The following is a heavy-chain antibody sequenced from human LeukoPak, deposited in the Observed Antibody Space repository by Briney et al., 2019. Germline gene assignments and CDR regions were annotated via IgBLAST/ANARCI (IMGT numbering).Heavy chain of an antibody. Sequence: PGGSLRLSCAASGFTFSRYAMHWVRQAPGKGLEPVSFIRYDGTNKYYADSVKGRFTISRDNSKNTLYLQMNSLRAEDTAVYYCARRGGYRYYWGQGTLVTVSS. D-gene: IGHD6-13*01. J-gene: IGHJ4*02. CDR2: IRYDGTNK. CDR1: GFTFSRYA. V-gene: IGHV3-30*02. CDR3: ARRGGYRYY.